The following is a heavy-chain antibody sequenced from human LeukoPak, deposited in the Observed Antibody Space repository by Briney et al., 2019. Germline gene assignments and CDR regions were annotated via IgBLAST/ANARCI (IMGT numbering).Heavy chain of an antibody. CDR2: TYYRSKWYN. Sequence: SQTLSLTCAISGDSVSNNTTAWNWIRQPPSRGLQWLGRTYYRSKWYNEYAESVKSRININSDTSKNQFSLHLNSVAPEDTAVYYCAKGYSISYWGQGPLVTVSS. V-gene: IGHV6-1*01. D-gene: IGHD6-13*01. CDR1: GDSVSNNTTA. CDR3: AKGYSISY. J-gene: IGHJ4*02.